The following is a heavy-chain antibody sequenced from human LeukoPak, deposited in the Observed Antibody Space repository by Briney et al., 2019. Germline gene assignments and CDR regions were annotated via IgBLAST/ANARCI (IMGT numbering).Heavy chain of an antibody. CDR3: AKTGDYSSGWYYFDY. Sequence: GGSLRLSCAASGFTFSNYAMSWVRQAPGKGLEWVSAISGSASSTYHADSVKGRFTISRDNSKNTLYLQMNSLRAEDTAVYYCAKTGDYSSGWYYFDYWGQGTLVTVSS. D-gene: IGHD6-19*01. CDR1: GFTFSNYA. CDR2: ISGSASST. J-gene: IGHJ4*02. V-gene: IGHV3-23*01.